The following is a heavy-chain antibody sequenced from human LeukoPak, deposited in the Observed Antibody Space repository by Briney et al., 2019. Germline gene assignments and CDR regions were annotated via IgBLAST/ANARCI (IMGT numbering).Heavy chain of an antibody. CDR2: INHSGST. CDR3: ARTRARGYSYGFFDY. CDR1: GGSFSGYY. J-gene: IGHJ4*02. D-gene: IGHD5-18*01. Sequence: KTSETLSLTCAVYGGSFSGYYWSWIRQPPGKGLEWIGEINHSGSTNYNPSLKSRVTISVDTSKNQFSLKLSSVTAADTAVYYCARTRARGYSYGFFDYWGQGTLVTVSP. V-gene: IGHV4-34*01.